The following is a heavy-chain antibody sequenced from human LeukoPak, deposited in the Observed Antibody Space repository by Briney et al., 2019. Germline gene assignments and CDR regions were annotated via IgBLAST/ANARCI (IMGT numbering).Heavy chain of an antibody. CDR1: GGTFISYA. V-gene: IGHV1-69*13. CDR2: IIPIFGTA. Sequence: GASVKVSCKASGGTFISYAISWVRQAPGQGLEWMGGIIPIFGTANYAQKFQGRVTITADESTSTAYMELSSLRSEDTAVYYCASGPGTPKGIDYWGQGTLVTVSS. CDR3: ASGPGTPKGIDY. J-gene: IGHJ4*02. D-gene: IGHD1-26*01.